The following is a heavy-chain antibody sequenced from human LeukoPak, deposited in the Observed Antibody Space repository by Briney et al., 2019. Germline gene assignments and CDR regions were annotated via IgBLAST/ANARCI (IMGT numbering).Heavy chain of an antibody. V-gene: IGHV3-21*01. J-gene: IGHJ4*02. CDR2: ISSSSYI. CDR3: ARGEYGSGSYHIDY. D-gene: IGHD3-10*01. Sequence: GGSLRLSCAASGLTFSSYSMNWVRQAPGKGLEWVSFISSSSYIYYADSVKGRFTISRDNAKNSLYLQMNSLRAEDTAVYYCARGEYGSGSYHIDYWGQGTLVTVSS. CDR1: GLTFSSYS.